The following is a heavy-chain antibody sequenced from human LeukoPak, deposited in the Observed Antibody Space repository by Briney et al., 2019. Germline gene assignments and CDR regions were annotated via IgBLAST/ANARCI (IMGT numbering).Heavy chain of an antibody. CDR1: GVSISSTSYY. CDR3: ARIAVAEGGFDY. Sequence: SETLFLTCTVSGVSISSTSYYWGWLRQPPGKGLEWIGSIYYSGSTSYNPSLKSRVTISVDTSKNQFSLKLSSVTAADTSVYYCARIAVAEGGFDYWGQGTLVTVSS. J-gene: IGHJ4*02. CDR2: IYYSGST. D-gene: IGHD6-19*01. V-gene: IGHV4-39*01.